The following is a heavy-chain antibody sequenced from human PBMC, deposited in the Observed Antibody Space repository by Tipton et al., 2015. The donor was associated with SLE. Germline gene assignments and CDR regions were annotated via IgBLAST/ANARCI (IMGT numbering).Heavy chain of an antibody. CDR1: GFTVSSNY. CDR2: IYSGGST. V-gene: IGHV3-53*04. D-gene: IGHD1-1*01. J-gene: IGHJ6*02. Sequence: SLRLSCAASGFTVSSNYMSWVRQAPGEGLEWVSVIYSGGSTYYADSVKGRFTISRHNSKNTLYLQMKRLTTEDTAIYYCAKDLHWYGMDVWGLGTTVTVSS. CDR3: AKDLHWYGMDV.